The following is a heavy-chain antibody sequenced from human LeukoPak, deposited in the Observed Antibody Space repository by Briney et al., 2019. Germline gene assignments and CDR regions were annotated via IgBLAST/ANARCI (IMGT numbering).Heavy chain of an antibody. D-gene: IGHD2-15*01. CDR3: ARGVATGY. Sequence: GGSLRLSCAASGFTFSSYGMHWVRQAPGKGLEWVAVISYDGSNKYYADSVKGRFTTSRDNAKNSLYLQMNSLRAEDTAVYYCARGVATGYWGQGTLVTVSS. V-gene: IGHV3-30*03. CDR2: ISYDGSNK. J-gene: IGHJ4*02. CDR1: GFTFSSYG.